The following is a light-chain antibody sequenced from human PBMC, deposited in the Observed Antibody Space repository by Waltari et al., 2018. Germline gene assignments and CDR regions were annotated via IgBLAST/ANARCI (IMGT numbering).Light chain of an antibody. V-gene: IGLV2-14*01. CDR3: SSQASNDVVL. Sequence: QSALTQPASVSGSPGQSVTTFCAGTSNDVGGYNSVSWYQEYPGQAPRVIIYDVSDRASGLSDRFSGSQSSNTPSLTISGLQAEDNAAYYCSSQASNDVVLFGGGTKLTVL. CDR1: SNDVGGYNS. CDR2: DVS. J-gene: IGLJ2*01.